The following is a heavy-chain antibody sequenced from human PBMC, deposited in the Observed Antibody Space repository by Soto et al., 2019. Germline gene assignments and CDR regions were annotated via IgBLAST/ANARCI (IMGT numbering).Heavy chain of an antibody. CDR1: GFTFSTDS. Sequence: GGSLRLSCADSGFTFSTDSMNWVRQAPGKGLEWVSSISSSSGYIYYADSVKGRFTISRDDAKNSLSLQMNSLRAEDTAVYYCARVRSYSYGQGYGMDVWGQGTTVTVSS. D-gene: IGHD5-18*01. J-gene: IGHJ6*02. CDR2: ISSSSGYI. V-gene: IGHV3-21*01. CDR3: ARVRSYSYGQGYGMDV.